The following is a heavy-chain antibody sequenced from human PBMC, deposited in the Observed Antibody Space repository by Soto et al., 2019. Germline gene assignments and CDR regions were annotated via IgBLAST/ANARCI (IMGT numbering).Heavy chain of an antibody. CDR3: EKEYRSGWSYCDY. V-gene: IGHV3-30*18. CDR1: GFPFSSYG. Sequence: QVQLVESGGGVVQPGRSLRLSCAASGFPFSSYGMHWVRQAPGKGLEWVAVILYNGGNEYYADSVKGRFTISRDNCKNTLYLQMNSLRAEATALYYFEKEYRSGWSYCDYWGQGTLVTVSS. J-gene: IGHJ4*02. D-gene: IGHD6-19*01. CDR2: ILYNGGNE.